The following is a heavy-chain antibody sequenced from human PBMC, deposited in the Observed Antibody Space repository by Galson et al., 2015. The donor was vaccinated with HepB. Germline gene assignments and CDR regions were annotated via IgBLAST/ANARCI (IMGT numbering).Heavy chain of an antibody. Sequence: SLRLSCAASGFTFSSYGMHWVRQAPGKGLEWVAVISYDGSNKYYADSVKGRFTISRDNSKNTLYLQMNSLRAEDTAVHYCAASHYGDYVNWFDPWGQGTLVTVSS. J-gene: IGHJ5*02. CDR2: ISYDGSNK. CDR1: GFTFSSYG. CDR3: AASHYGDYVNWFDP. V-gene: IGHV3-30*03. D-gene: IGHD4-17*01.